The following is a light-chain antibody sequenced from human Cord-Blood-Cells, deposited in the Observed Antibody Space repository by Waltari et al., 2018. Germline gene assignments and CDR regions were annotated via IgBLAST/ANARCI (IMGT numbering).Light chain of an antibody. J-gene: IGLJ2*01. Sequence: QSVLTQPPSVSGAPGQRVTISCPGSGSNIGAGSGVHRYRQLPGTAPKLLIYGNSNRPSGVPDRFSGSKSGTSASLAITGLQAEDEADYYCQSYDSSLSGSVFGGGTKLTVL. CDR2: GNS. V-gene: IGLV1-40*01. CDR1: GSNIGAGSG. CDR3: QSYDSSLSGSV.